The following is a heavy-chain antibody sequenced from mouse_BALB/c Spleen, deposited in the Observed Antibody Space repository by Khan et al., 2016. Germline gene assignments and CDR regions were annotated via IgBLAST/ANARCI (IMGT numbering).Heavy chain of an antibody. Sequence: EVQLQESGPGLVKPSQSLSLTCSVTGYSITSGYYWNWIRQFPGNKLEWMGYISYDGSNNYNPSLKNRISITRDTSKNQFFLKLNSVTTEDTATYYCARAGLRLWYFDVWGVGTTVTVSS. CDR1: GYSITSGYY. D-gene: IGHD1-2*01. J-gene: IGHJ1*01. CDR2: ISYDGSN. CDR3: ARAGLRLWYFDV. V-gene: IGHV3-6*02.